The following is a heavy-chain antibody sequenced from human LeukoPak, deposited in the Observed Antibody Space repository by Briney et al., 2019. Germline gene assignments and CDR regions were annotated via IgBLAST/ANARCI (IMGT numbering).Heavy chain of an antibody. V-gene: IGHV4-30-2*01. CDR1: GGSISSGGYS. D-gene: IGHD5-12*01. Sequence: SETLSLTCAVSGGSISSGGYSWSWIRQPPGKGLEWIGYIYHSGSTYYNPSLKSRVTISVDTSKNQFSLKLSSVTAADTAVYYCARDRGRVATAGAFDIWGQGTMVTVSS. CDR3: ARDRGRVATAGAFDI. J-gene: IGHJ3*02. CDR2: IYHSGST.